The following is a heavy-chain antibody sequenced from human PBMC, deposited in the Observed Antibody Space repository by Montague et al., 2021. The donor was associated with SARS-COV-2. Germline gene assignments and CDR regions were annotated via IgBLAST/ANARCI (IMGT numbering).Heavy chain of an antibody. J-gene: IGHJ6*02. CDR1: GFTFRSYG. D-gene: IGHD4/OR15-4a*01. Sequence: SLRLSCAASGFTFRSYGMFWVRQAPGKGLEWVAVMWNEGSKKYYXXSLKGRFTISRVNSKNTLYLHMNSLRAEDTAVYYCAKETIAYGMDVWGQGTTVTVS. CDR2: MWNEGSKK. V-gene: IGHV3-33*06. CDR3: AKETIAYGMDV.